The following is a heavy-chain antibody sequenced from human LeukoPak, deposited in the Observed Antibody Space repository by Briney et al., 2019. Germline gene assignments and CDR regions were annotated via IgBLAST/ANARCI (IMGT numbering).Heavy chain of an antibody. CDR1: GGSVNSGSYY. D-gene: IGHD2-21*02. V-gene: IGHV4-61*01. CDR2: IYYTGIT. CDR3: ATSQCGSDCYLAGDY. Sequence: SETLSLTCAVSGGSVNSGSYYWSWIRQHPGTGLEWIGYIYYTGITNYNPSLKSRVTISVDTSKNQFSLNLNSATAADTAVYYCATSQCGSDCYLAGDYWGQGTLVTVSS. J-gene: IGHJ4*02.